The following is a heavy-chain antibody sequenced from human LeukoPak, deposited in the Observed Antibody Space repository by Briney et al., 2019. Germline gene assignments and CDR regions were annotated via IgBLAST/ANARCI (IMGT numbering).Heavy chain of an antibody. V-gene: IGHV1-69*13. CDR1: GGTFSSYA. J-gene: IGHJ4*02. CDR2: IIPIFGTA. D-gene: IGHD2-2*02. Sequence: ASVKVSCKASGGTFSSYAISWVRQAPGQGLEWMGGIIPIFGTANYAQKFQGRVTITADESTSTAYMELSSLRSEDTAVYYCATSWGRYQLLYIFDYWGQGTLVTVSS. CDR3: ATSWGRYQLLYIFDY.